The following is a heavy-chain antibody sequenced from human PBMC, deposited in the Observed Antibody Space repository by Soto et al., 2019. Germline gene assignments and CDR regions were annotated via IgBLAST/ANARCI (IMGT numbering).Heavy chain of an antibody. V-gene: IGHV1-18*01. CDR2: ISAYNGNT. CDR3: ARDHRIFSTMIVVVIDY. Sequence: ASVKVSCKASGYTFTSYGISWVRQAPGQGLEWMGWISAYNGNTNYAQKLQGRVTMTTDTSTSTAYMELRSLRSDDTAVYHCARDHRIFSTMIVVVIDYWGQGTLVTVSS. J-gene: IGHJ4*02. CDR1: GYTFTSYG. D-gene: IGHD3-22*01.